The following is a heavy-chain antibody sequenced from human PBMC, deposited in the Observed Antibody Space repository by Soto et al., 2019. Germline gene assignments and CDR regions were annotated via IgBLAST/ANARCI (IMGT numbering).Heavy chain of an antibody. CDR1: GYTFTSYG. CDR2: ISAYNGNT. V-gene: IGHV1-18*01. D-gene: IGHD6-13*01. CDR3: ARDHLFFWAAAGGRPFDP. Sequence: ASVKVSCKASGYTFTSYGISWVRQAPGQGLEWMGWISAYNGNTNYAQKLQGRVTMTTDTTTSTAYMELRSLRSDDTAVYYCARDHLFFWAAAGGRPFDPWGQGTLVTVSS. J-gene: IGHJ5*02.